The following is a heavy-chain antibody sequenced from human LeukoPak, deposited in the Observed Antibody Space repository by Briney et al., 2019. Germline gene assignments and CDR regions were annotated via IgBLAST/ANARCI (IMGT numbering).Heavy chain of an antibody. D-gene: IGHD4-23*01. V-gene: IGHV3-21*01. Sequence: GGSLRLSCAASGFSISSHSMNWVRQAPGKGLEWVSSISSNSRFIYYPDSLEGRFTISRDNAKNSLYLQMSNLRVEDTAVYYCATSADSPGNSWGQGTLIVVSS. CDR3: ATSADSPGNS. CDR2: ISSNSRFI. J-gene: IGHJ1*01. CDR1: GFSISSHS.